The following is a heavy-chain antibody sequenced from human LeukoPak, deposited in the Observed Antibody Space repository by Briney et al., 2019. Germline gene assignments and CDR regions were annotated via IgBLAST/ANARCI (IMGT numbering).Heavy chain of an antibody. CDR3: ARDRMGAASYYYYSMDV. CDR1: GFTVSSNY. J-gene: IGHJ6*03. CDR2: IYSGGST. Sequence: PGGSLRLSCAASGFTVSSNYMSWVRQAPGKGLEWVSVIYSGGSTYYADSVKGRFTISRDNSKNTLYLQMNSLRAEDTAVYYCARDRMGAASYYYYSMDVWGKGTTVTVSS. D-gene: IGHD1-26*01. V-gene: IGHV3-53*01.